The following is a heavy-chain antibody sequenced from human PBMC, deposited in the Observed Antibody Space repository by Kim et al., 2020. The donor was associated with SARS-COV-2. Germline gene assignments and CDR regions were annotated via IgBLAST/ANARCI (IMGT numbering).Heavy chain of an antibody. J-gene: IGHJ6*02. V-gene: IGHV3-53*01. CDR2: GST. D-gene: IGHD3-16*01. CDR3: ARRFYAMDV. Sequence: GSTDYADSVKSRFTISRDDSKNTEYIQLSSLRAEDTAVYYCARRFYAMDVWGQGTTVTVSS.